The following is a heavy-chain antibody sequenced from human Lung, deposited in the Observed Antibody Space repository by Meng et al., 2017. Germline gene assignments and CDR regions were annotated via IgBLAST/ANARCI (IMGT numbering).Heavy chain of an antibody. V-gene: IGHV4-34*01. Sequence: LRCGGAGMCTPSDTMSPPGVVSGGSFTYYYWSWFRQPPGKGLEWIGEINHSGSTTYNPSLESRATISVDTSQNNLSRKLSSVTAADSAVYYCARGPTTMAHDFDYWGQGTLVTVSS. J-gene: IGHJ4*02. CDR1: GGSFTYYY. CDR3: ARGPTTMAHDFDY. CDR2: INHSGST. D-gene: IGHD4-11*01.